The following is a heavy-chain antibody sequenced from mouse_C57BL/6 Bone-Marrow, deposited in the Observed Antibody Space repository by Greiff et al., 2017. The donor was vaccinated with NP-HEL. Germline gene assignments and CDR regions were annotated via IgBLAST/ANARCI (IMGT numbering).Heavy chain of an antibody. V-gene: IGHV5-4*01. CDR1: GFTFSSYA. Sequence: EVQLVESGGGLVKPGGSLKLSCAASGFTFSSYAMSWVRQTPVKRLEWVATISDGGSYTYYPDNVKGRFTISRDNAKNNLYLQMSHLKSEDTAMYYCAREKAYDGYLAYWGQGTLVTVSA. CDR3: AREKAYDGYLAY. CDR2: ISDGGSYT. J-gene: IGHJ3*01. D-gene: IGHD2-3*01.